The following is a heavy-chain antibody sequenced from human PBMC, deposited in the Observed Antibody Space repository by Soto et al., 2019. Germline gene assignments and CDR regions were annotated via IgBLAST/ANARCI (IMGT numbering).Heavy chain of an antibody. CDR1: GGSISGYY. CDR3: ARQQLLPFYYALDV. CDR2: IYYRGST. J-gene: IGHJ6*02. V-gene: IGHV4-59*01. Sequence: SETLSVTCTVSGGSISGYYWSWIRQSPGKGLEYIGYIYYRGSTNYNPFLKSRVTMSVDTSRNQFSMKVNSVTAADTAVYYCARQQLLPFYYALDVWGQGTTVTVSS. D-gene: IGHD6-13*01.